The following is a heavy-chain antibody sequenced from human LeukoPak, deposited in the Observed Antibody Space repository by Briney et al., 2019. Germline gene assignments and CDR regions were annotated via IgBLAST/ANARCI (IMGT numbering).Heavy chain of an antibody. Sequence: PSETLSLICAVYGGSFSGYYWSWIRQPPGKGLEWIGEINHSGSTNYNPSLKSRVTISVDTSKNQFSLKLSSVTAADTAVYYCARQALRGPRAWFDPWGQGTLVTVSS. CDR2: INHSGST. CDR1: GGSFSGYY. V-gene: IGHV4-34*01. CDR3: ARQALRGPRAWFDP. D-gene: IGHD3-10*01. J-gene: IGHJ5*02.